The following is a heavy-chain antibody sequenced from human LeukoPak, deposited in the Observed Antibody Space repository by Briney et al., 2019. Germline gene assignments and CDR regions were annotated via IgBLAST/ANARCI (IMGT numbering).Heavy chain of an antibody. Sequence: GGSLRLSCAASGFTFSSYSMNWVRQAPGKGLEWVANIKSDGSGKYYVDSVKGRFTISRDNTKNSLYLQMNSLGAEDTAVYYCARRFYYDSLGYYPFDLWGQGTLVTVSS. D-gene: IGHD3-22*01. V-gene: IGHV3-7*01. CDR3: ARRFYYDSLGYYPFDL. CDR2: IKSDGSGK. CDR1: GFTFSSYS. J-gene: IGHJ4*02.